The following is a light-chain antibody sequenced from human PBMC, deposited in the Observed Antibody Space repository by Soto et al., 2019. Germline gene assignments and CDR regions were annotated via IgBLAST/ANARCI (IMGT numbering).Light chain of an antibody. CDR3: QQYHNSVWT. CDR1: QSVSGTS. CDR2: GVS. V-gene: IGKV3-20*01. Sequence: EIVLTQSPGTLSLSPGERATLSCRASQSVSGTSLEWYQQKPGQAPRLLMYGVSSRATGIPDRFSGSGSGTDFTLTINRLEPEDFAVYFCQQYHNSVWTFGQGTRVEIK. J-gene: IGKJ1*01.